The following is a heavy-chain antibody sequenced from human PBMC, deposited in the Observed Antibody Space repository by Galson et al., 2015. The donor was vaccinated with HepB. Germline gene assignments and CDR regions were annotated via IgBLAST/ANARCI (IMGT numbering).Heavy chain of an antibody. CDR1: GFTFNKYT. Sequence: SLRLSCAASGFTFNKYTMHWVRQAPGKGLEWEAFISHDGGNKYYADSVKGRFTISRDNSKNTLYVQMNSLRAEDTAAYYCAKAGLTIFGVDHFYDDWGQGTLVTVSS. D-gene: IGHD3-3*01. CDR3: AKAGLTIFGVDHFYDD. V-gene: IGHV3-30-3*01. CDR2: ISHDGGNK. J-gene: IGHJ4*02.